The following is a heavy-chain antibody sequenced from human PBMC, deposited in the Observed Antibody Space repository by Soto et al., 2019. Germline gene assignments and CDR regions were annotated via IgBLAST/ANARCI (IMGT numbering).Heavy chain of an antibody. CDR2: ITPIYGPA. CDR1: GGTFSSYA. CDR3: ARASPNDGSDYPTDAFDI. J-gene: IGHJ3*02. V-gene: IGHV1-69*01. D-gene: IGHD3-22*01. Sequence: QVQLVQSGAEVRKPGSSVKVSCKASGGTFSSYAISWVRQAPGQGLEWMGGITPIYGPANYAQKFRGRVTITADESTSTAYMELSSLTSEDTAIYYCARASPNDGSDYPTDAFDIWGQGTMVNVSP.